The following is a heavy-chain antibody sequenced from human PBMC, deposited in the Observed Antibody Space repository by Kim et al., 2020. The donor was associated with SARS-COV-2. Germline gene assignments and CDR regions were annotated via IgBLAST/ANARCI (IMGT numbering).Heavy chain of an antibody. Sequence: GGSLRLSCAASGFTFSSYAMSWVRQAPGKGLEWVSAISGSGGSTYYADSVKGRFTISRDNSKNTLYLQMNSLRAEDTAVYYCAKVRDSSGYYWYYFDYWGQGTLVTVSS. CDR1: GFTFSSYA. CDR2: ISGSGGST. CDR3: AKVRDSSGYYWYYFDY. D-gene: IGHD3-22*01. V-gene: IGHV3-23*01. J-gene: IGHJ4*02.